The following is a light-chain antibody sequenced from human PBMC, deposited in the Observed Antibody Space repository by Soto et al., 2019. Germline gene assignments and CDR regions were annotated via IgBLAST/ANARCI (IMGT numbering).Light chain of an antibody. Sequence: ELVLPQSPCTLSLSPWDRATLSCRASQSVSSSYLAWYQQKPGKAPRLLIYGASTRATGIPARFSGSGSGTEFTLTISSLQSEDFADYYGQQYNYWHQITFGQGTRLEIK. J-gene: IGKJ5*01. CDR2: GAS. CDR3: QQYNYWHQIT. CDR1: QSVSSSY. V-gene: IGKV3-15*01.